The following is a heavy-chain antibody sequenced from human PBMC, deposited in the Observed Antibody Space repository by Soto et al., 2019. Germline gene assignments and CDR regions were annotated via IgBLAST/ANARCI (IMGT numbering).Heavy chain of an antibody. CDR3: ARVGQGRYYFDY. CDR1: GFAFSSYW. V-gene: IGHV3-74*01. Sequence: EVHLVESGGGSVQPGGSLRLSCAGSGFAFSSYWIHWVRQVPGKGMVWVSRINSDGRTTSYADSVRGRFTISRDNAKDTLYLQMNSLRAEDTALYYCARVGQGRYYFDYWGQGTLVTVSS. CDR2: INSDGRTT. J-gene: IGHJ4*02.